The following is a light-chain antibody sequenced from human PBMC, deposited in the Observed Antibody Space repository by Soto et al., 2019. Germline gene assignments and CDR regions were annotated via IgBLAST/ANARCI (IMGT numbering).Light chain of an antibody. CDR2: DAT. CDR3: QQRSNWLWT. J-gene: IGKJ1*01. Sequence: EIVLTQSPVTLSLSPGERATLSCRASQSVSSYLAWYQQKPGQAPSLLIYDATNRATGIPARFSGSGSGTDFTLTISSLEPEDFALYYCQQRSNWLWTFGQGTKVEIK. V-gene: IGKV3-11*01. CDR1: QSVSSY.